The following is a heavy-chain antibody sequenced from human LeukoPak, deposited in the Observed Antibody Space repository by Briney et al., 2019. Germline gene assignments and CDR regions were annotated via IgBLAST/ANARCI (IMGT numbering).Heavy chain of an antibody. J-gene: IGHJ6*02. V-gene: IGHV3-30-3*01. Sequence: GRSLRLSCAASGFTFSSYAMHWVRQAPGKGLEWVAVISYDGSNKYYADSVKGRFTISRDNSKNTLYLQMNSLRDEDTAVYYCARESTPYYYCGMDVWGQGTTVTVSS. CDR2: ISYDGSNK. D-gene: IGHD2-15*01. CDR3: ARESTPYYYCGMDV. CDR1: GFTFSSYA.